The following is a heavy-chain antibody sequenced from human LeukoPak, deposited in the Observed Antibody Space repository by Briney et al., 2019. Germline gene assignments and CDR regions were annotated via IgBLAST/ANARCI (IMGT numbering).Heavy chain of an antibody. CDR2: IKQDGSEK. CDR1: GFTSSSYW. Sequence: PGGSLRLSCAASGFTSSSYWMNWVRQAPGKGLEWVANIKQDGSEKYYVDSVKGRFTISRDNAKNSLYLQMNSLRAEDTAVYYCARERYDAFDIWGQGTMVTVSS. J-gene: IGHJ3*02. CDR3: ARERYDAFDI. D-gene: IGHD4-17*01. V-gene: IGHV3-7*04.